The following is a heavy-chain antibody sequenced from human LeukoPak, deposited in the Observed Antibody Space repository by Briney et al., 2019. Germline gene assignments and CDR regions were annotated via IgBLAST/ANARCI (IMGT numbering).Heavy chain of an antibody. CDR1: GGSISSSSYY. V-gene: IGHV4-39*07. D-gene: IGHD6-19*01. J-gene: IGHJ4*02. Sequence: SETLSLTCTVSGGSISSSSYYWGWIRQPPGKGLEWIGSIYYSGSTYYNPSLKSRVTISVDTSKNQFSLKLSSVTAADTAVYNCARDAAGASDYWGQGTLVTVSS. CDR3: ARDAAGASDY. CDR2: IYYSGST.